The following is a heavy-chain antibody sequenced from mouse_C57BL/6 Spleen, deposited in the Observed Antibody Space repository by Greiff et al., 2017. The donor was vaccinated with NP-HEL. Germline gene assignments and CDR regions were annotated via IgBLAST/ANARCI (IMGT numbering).Heavy chain of an antibody. D-gene: IGHD2-2*01. V-gene: IGHV5-4*01. J-gene: IGHJ4*01. CDR2: ISDGGSYT. CDR3: ATWDGYDRDAMDY. CDR1: GFTFSSYA. Sequence: DVHLVESGGGLVKPGGSLKLSCAASGFTFSSYAMSWVRQTPEKRLEWVATISDGGSYTYYPDNVKGRFTISRDNAKNNLYLQMSHLKSEDTAMYYGATWDGYDRDAMDYWGQGTSVTVSS.